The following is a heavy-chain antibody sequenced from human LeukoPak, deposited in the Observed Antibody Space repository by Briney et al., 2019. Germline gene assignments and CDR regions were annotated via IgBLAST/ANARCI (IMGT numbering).Heavy chain of an antibody. CDR2: ISSDSSTI. CDR3: ANTEYQRLGTDY. Sequence: GGSLRLSCAAPGFTFSDYYMSWLRQAPGKGLEWVSYISSDSSTIYYADSVKGRFTISRDNAKNSLYLQMNSLRTEDTAVYYCANTEYQRLGTDYWGQGTLVTVSS. D-gene: IGHD2-2*01. J-gene: IGHJ4*02. CDR1: GFTFSDYY. V-gene: IGHV3-11*04.